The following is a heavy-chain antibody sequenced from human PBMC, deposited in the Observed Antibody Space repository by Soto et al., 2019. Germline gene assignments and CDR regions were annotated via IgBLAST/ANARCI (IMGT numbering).Heavy chain of an antibody. Sequence: QVQLVQPGAEVKKPGASVKFSCKASGYIFTNFYIHWVRQAPGQGLEWIGIINHNVGSTNYAQNFQGRVTMTRDPSTSTVYMDLSSLRSEDTAAYYCTRGLASGDYWGQGTLITVSS. J-gene: IGHJ4*02. D-gene: IGHD6-6*01. V-gene: IGHV1-46*03. CDR3: TRGLASGDY. CDR2: INHNVGST. CDR1: GYIFTNFY.